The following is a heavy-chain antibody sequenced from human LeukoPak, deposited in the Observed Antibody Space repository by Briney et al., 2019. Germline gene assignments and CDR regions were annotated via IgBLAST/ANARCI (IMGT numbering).Heavy chain of an antibody. CDR3: AGGTFDY. Sequence: GGSLRLSCAASGFTFSSYAMSRVRQAPGKGLRWVSTITTGGPNTYYADSVKGRFTVSRDDSKNTLYLQMNSLRAEDTAVYYCAGGTFDYWGQGTLVTVSS. J-gene: IGHJ4*02. CDR2: ITTGGPNT. V-gene: IGHV3-23*01. D-gene: IGHD1-1*01. CDR1: GFTFSSYA.